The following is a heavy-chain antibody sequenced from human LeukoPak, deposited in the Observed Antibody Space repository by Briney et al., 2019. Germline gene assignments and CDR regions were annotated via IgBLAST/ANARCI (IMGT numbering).Heavy chain of an antibody. CDR2: ISGSGGRT. J-gene: IGHJ4*02. D-gene: IGHD6-19*01. CDR1: GFTVSTYA. CDR3: VKEQSSGYYRVADY. Sequence: GGSLRLSCAASGFTVSTYAMSWVRQAPGKGLEWVSGISGSGGRTYYADSVKGRFTISRDNSKNTLYLQMNTLRVEDTAVYHCVKEQSSGYYRVADYWGQGTLVTVSS. V-gene: IGHV3-23*01.